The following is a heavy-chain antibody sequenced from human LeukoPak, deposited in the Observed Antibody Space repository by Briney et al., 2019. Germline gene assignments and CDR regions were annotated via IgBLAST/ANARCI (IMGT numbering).Heavy chain of an antibody. J-gene: IGHJ4*02. Sequence: GGSLRLSCAASGLTFSTSPMNWVRQAPGRGLEWVSTSGTTGDTYYADSVKGRFTISRDNSKNTLYLQMTSLRAEDTALYYCATKTPGNYPYDYWGQGTLVIVSP. CDR1: GLTFSTSP. D-gene: IGHD3-22*01. CDR2: TSGTTGDT. CDR3: ATKTPGNYPYDY. V-gene: IGHV3-23*01.